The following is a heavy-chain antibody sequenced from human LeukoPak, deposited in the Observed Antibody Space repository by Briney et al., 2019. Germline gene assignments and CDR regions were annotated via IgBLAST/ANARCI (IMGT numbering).Heavy chain of an antibody. J-gene: IGHJ6*03. CDR3: ARGKLGSSGWRAAYMDV. D-gene: IGHD6-19*01. CDR1: GGSFSGYY. Sequence: SETLSLTCAVYGGSFSGYYWSWIRQPPGKGLEWIGEINHSETTNYNPSLKSRVTISVDTSKNQFSLKLSSVTAADTAVYYCARGKLGSSGWRAAYMDVWGKGTTVTASS. V-gene: IGHV4-34*01. CDR2: INHSETT.